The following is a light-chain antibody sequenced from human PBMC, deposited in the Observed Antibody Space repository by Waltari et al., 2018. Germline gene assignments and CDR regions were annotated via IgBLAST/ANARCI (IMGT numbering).Light chain of an antibody. V-gene: IGKV3-20*01. J-gene: IGKJ4*01. Sequence: EIVLTQSPGTLSLSPGERATLSCRASQSVGSTYLAWYQQKPGQAPKLLIYDASSRATGIPYRFSGSGSGTDFTLTISRLEPEDFAVYYCQQYYSSTPTFGGGTKVEIK. CDR3: QQYYSSTPT. CDR1: QSVGSTY. CDR2: DAS.